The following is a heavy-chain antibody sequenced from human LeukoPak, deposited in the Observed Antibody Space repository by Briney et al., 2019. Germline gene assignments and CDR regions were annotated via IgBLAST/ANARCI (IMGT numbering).Heavy chain of an antibody. CDR3: ARDYRYAFDN. D-gene: IGHD1-1*01. CDR2: IGIDSGNT. V-gene: IGHV3-48*01. Sequence: PGGSLRLSCAASGFTFSDYSMNWVRQAPGKGLEWSSYIGIDSGNTNYADSVKGRFTISGDRAKNSLYLQMNSLRVEHTAVYYCARDYRYAFDNWGQGTLVTVSS. CDR1: GFTFSDYS. J-gene: IGHJ4*02.